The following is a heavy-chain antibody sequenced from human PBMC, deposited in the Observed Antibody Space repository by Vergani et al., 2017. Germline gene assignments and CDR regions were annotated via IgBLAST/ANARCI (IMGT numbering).Heavy chain of an antibody. Sequence: QVQLQESGPGLVKPSQTLSLTCTVSGGSINSHNYYWSWIRQPAGKGLEWIGRIHTSGSTNYNPSLKSRVTMSEDTSKSQFSLNLTSVTAADTAVYFCARGSCLGVRCYKPLFDYWGQGILVTVSS. J-gene: IGHJ4*02. V-gene: IGHV4-61*02. D-gene: IGHD2-15*01. CDR3: ARGSCLGVRCYKPLFDY. CDR1: GGSINSHNYY. CDR2: IHTSGST.